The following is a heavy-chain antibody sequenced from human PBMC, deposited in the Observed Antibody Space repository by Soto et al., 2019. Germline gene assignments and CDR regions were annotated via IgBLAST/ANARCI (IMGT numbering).Heavy chain of an antibody. J-gene: IGHJ5*02. D-gene: IGHD2-21*02. CDR3: ARDRVSYCGGDCPSDP. CDR1: GYTFTSYG. Sequence: ASVKVSCKASGYTFTSYGISWVRQAPGQGLEWMGWISAYNGNTNYAQKLQGRVTMTTDTSTSTAYMELRSLRSDDTAVYYCARDRVSYCGGDCPSDPWGQRSLHTVST. V-gene: IGHV1-18*01. CDR2: ISAYNGNT.